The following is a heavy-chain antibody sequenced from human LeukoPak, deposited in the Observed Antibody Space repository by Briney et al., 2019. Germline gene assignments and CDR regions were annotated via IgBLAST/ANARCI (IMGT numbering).Heavy chain of an antibody. J-gene: IGHJ5*02. D-gene: IGHD2-8*01. Sequence: PSETLSLTCAVYGGSFSGYYWSWIRQPPGKGLEWIGEINHSGSTNYNLSLKSRVTISVDTSKNQFSLKLSSVTAADTAVYYCARKGLYYRTGFDPWGQGTLVTVSS. CDR3: ARKGLYYRTGFDP. CDR1: GGSFSGYY. V-gene: IGHV4-34*01. CDR2: INHSGST.